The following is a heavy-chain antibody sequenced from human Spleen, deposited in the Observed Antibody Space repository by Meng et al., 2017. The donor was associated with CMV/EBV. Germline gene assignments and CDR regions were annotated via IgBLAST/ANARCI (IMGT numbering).Heavy chain of an antibody. CDR2: ITSRSTK. D-gene: IGHD3-3*01. CDR3: AGFGVAITNGLDV. J-gene: IGHJ6*02. V-gene: IGHV3-69-1*01. Sequence: GESLKISCAASGFTFTSYSMNWVRQAPGKGLEWVSSITSRSTKYYADSVKGRFTISRDNAQNSLYLQMDSLRVEDTAVYYCAGFGVAITNGLDVWGQGTTVTVSS. CDR1: GFTFTSYS.